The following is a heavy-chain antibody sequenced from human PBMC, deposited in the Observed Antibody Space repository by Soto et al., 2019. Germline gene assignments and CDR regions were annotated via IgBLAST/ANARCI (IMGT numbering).Heavy chain of an antibody. V-gene: IGHV1-46*01. J-gene: IGHJ4*02. D-gene: IGHD5-12*01. CDR1: GYNFTTYY. CDR3: ARGGEWLQFDY. CDR2: VNPNGGGT. Sequence: QVQLVQSGAEVKKPGASVKVSCKASGYNFTTYYMHWVRQAPGQGLEWMGIVNPNGGGTSYAQKFQGRVTMTRDTSTRTVDMELTGLRSEDTAVDYCARGGEWLQFDYWGQGTLVTVSS.